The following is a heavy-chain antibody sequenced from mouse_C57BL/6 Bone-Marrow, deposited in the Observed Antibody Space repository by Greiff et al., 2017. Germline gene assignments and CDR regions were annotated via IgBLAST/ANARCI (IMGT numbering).Heavy chain of an antibody. CDR1: GFTFSDYG. D-gene: IGHD1-1*01. CDR3: ARRGGSSFYWYFDV. V-gene: IGHV5-15*01. CDR2: ISNLAYSI. J-gene: IGHJ1*03. Sequence: EVQLVESGGGLVQPGGSLKLSCAASGFTFSDYGMAWVRQAPRKGPEWVAFISNLAYSIYYADTVTGRFTISRRSAKNTLYMERSSLRSEDTAMYYCARRGGSSFYWYFDVWGTGTTVTVSS.